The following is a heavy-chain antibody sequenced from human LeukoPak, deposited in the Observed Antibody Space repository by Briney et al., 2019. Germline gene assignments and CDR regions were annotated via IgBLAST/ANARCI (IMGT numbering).Heavy chain of an antibody. J-gene: IGHJ3*02. CDR1: GFTFSSYS. CDR2: VSSSSSYI. CDR3: ARDGFGNVGNDAFDI. V-gene: IGHV3-21*01. D-gene: IGHD3-10*01. Sequence: PGGSLRLSCAASGFTFSSYSMNWVRQAPGKGLEWVSSVSSSSSYIYYADSVKGRFTISRDNAKSSLYLQMNSLRAEDTAVYYCARDGFGNVGNDAFDIWGQGTMVTVSS.